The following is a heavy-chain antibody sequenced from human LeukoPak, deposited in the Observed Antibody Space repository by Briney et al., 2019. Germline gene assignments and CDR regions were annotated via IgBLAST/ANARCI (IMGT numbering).Heavy chain of an antibody. D-gene: IGHD5-12*01. J-gene: IGHJ4*02. V-gene: IGHV1-8*01. Sequence: ASVKVSCKASGYTFTSYDINWVRQATGQGLEWMGWMNPNSGNTGYAQKLQGRVTMTTDTSTSTAYMELRSLRSDDTAVYYCARDRYSGYEPHDYWGQGTLVTVSS. CDR2: MNPNSGNT. CDR1: GYTFTSYD. CDR3: ARDRYSGYEPHDY.